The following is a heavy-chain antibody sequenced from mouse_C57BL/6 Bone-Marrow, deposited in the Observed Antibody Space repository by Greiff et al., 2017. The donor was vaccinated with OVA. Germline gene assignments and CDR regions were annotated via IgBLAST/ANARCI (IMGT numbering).Heavy chain of an antibody. CDR3: ASGDDYEDCDY. CDR1: GFTFSSYA. D-gene: IGHD2-4*01. Sequence: DVKLVESGGGLVKPGGSLKLSCAASGFTFSSYAMSWVRQTPEKRLEWVATISDGGSYTYYPDNVKGRFTISRDNAKNNLYLQMGHLKSEDTAMYYCASGDDYEDCDYWGQGTTLTVSS. J-gene: IGHJ2*01. V-gene: IGHV5-4*03. CDR2: ISDGGSYT.